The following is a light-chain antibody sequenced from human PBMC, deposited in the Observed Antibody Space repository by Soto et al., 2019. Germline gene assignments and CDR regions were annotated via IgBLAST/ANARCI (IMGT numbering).Light chain of an antibody. J-gene: IGKJ5*01. CDR3: QQYGSAPIT. CDR1: QSVNNNY. Sequence: EIVLTQSPGTLSLSPGERATLSCRASQSVNNNYLGWYQQKPGQAPRLLIYGASNRATGIPDRFSGSGSGTDFTLTISRLEPEDFAVYYCQQYGSAPITFGQGTRLEI. V-gene: IGKV3-20*01. CDR2: GAS.